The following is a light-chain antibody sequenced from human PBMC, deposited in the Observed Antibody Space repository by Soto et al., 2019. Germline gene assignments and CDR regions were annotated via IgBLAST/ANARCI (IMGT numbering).Light chain of an antibody. V-gene: IGLV2-8*01. Sequence: QSVLTQPPSASGSPGQSVTISCTGTSSDVGGYNYVSWYQQHPGKAPKLMIYEVSKRPSGVPDRFSGSKSGNTASLTVSGLQAEDEADYYSTSSASSNNVRHVSRTGTKVTVL. CDR2: EVS. J-gene: IGLJ1*01. CDR3: TSSASSNNVRHV. CDR1: SSDVGGYNY.